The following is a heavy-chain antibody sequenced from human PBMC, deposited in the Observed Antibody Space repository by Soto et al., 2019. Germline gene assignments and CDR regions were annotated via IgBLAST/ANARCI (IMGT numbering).Heavy chain of an antibody. CDR2: ISGSGGST. V-gene: IGHV3-23*01. Sequence: GSLRLSCAASGFTFSSYAMSWVRQAPGKGLEWVSAISGSGGSTYYADSVKGRFTISRDNSKNTLYLQMNSLRAEDTAVYYCAKDPFNYDSSGYPYYFDYWGQGTLVTVSS. D-gene: IGHD3-22*01. J-gene: IGHJ4*02. CDR3: AKDPFNYDSSGYPYYFDY. CDR1: GFTFSSYA.